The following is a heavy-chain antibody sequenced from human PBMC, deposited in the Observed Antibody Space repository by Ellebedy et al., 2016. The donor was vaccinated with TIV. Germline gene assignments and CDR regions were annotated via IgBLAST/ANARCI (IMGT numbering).Heavy chain of an antibody. CDR2: ISYDGSNK. CDR3: ASQANYDSSGYRYFDN. J-gene: IGHJ4*02. CDR1: GFTFSSYA. D-gene: IGHD3-22*01. V-gene: IGHV3-30-3*01. Sequence: GESLKISCAASGFTFSSYAMHWVRQAPGKGLEWVAVISYDGSNKYYADSVKGRFTISRDNAKNTLYLQMNSLGAEDTAMYYCASQANYDSSGYRYFDNWGQGTLVTVSS.